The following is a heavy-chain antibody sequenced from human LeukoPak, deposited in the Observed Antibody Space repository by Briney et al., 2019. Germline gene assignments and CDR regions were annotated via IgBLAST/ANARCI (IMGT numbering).Heavy chain of an antibody. CDR3: AARKVRGVWFYLDY. J-gene: IGHJ4*02. CDR2: ITTGDGNT. Sequence: GGSLRLSCTASGFTFSSYTMTWVRQAPGKGLKWVSTITTGDGNTYYADSVKGRFTVSRDDSKNTLYLQMNSLRVEDTAVYFCAARKVRGVWFYLDYWGQGTLVTVSS. V-gene: IGHV3-23*01. D-gene: IGHD3-10*01. CDR1: GFTFSSYT.